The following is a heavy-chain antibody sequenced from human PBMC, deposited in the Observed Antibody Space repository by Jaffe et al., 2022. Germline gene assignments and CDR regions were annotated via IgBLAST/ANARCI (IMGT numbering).Heavy chain of an antibody. V-gene: IGHV3-49*04. Sequence: EVQLVESGGGLVQPGRSLRLSCTASGFTFGDYAMSWVRQAPGKGLEWVGFIRSKAYGGTTEYAASVKGRFTISRDDSKSIAYLQMNSLKTEDTAVYYCTSHDNWGSSMYIWGQGTMVTVSS. D-gene: IGHD7-27*01. CDR2: IRSKAYGGTT. CDR3: TSHDNWGSSMYI. CDR1: GFTFGDYA. J-gene: IGHJ3*02.